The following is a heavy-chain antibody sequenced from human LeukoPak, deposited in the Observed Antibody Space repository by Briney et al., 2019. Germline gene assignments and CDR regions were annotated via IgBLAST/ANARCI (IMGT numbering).Heavy chain of an antibody. CDR2: ISYDGSNK. V-gene: IGHV3-30*04. D-gene: IGHD2-15*01. J-gene: IGHJ4*02. CDR1: GFTFSSYA. CDR3: ASDRTCSGGSCYSGTTVTTSFDY. Sequence: GGSLRLSCAASGFTFSSYAMHWVRQAPGKGLEWVAVISYDGSNKYYADSVKGRFTISRDNSKNTLYLHMNSLRAEDTAVYYCASDRTCSGGSCYSGTTVTTSFDYWGQGTLVTVSS.